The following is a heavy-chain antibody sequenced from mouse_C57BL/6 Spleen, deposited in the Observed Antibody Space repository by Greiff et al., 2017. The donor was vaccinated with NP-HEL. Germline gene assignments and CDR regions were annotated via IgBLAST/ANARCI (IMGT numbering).Heavy chain of an antibody. CDR1: GYAFSSSW. Sequence: QVQLQQSGPELVKPGASVKISCKASGYAFSSSWMNWVKQRPGKGLEWIGRIYPGDGDTNYNGKFKGKATLTADKSSSTAYMQLSSLTSEDSAVYFCVGNFWFAYWGQGTLVTVSA. CDR2: IYPGDGDT. V-gene: IGHV1-82*01. J-gene: IGHJ3*01. CDR3: VGNFWFAY.